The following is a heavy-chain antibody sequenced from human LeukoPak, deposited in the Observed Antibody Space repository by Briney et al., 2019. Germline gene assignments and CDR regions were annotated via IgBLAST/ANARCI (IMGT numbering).Heavy chain of an antibody. CDR2: ISAYNGNT. V-gene: IGHV1-18*01. D-gene: IGHD6-13*01. CDR3: ARTIAAAVPYYFDY. Sequence: GASVKVSCKASGYTFTSYGISWVRQAPGQGLEWMGWISAYNGNTNYAQKLQGRGTMTTDTSTSTAYMELRSLRSDDTAVYYCARTIAAAVPYYFDYWGQGTLVTVSS. CDR1: GYTFTSYG. J-gene: IGHJ4*02.